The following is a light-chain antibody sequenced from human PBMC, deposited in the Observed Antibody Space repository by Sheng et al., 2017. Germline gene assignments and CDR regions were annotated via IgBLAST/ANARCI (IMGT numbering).Light chain of an antibody. Sequence: DIVLTQSPLSLPVTLGQPASISCRSNQSLAHNNGNTYLNWFQQRPGQSPRRLIYKISDRHTGVPDRFSGSGSGTDFTLTISRVEADDIAYYYCMQGTSWPYTFGQGTKLQIK. V-gene: IGKV2-30*02. CDR1: QSLAHNNGNTY. J-gene: IGKJ2*01. CDR2: KIS. CDR3: MQGTSWPYT.